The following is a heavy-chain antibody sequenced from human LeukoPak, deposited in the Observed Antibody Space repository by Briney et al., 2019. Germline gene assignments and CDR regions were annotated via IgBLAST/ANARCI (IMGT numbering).Heavy chain of an antibody. CDR2: IIGSAANT. V-gene: IGHV3-23*01. CDR3: AKDTSGTSYRGLDQ. J-gene: IGHJ4*01. D-gene: IGHD3-10*01. CDR1: GLTVSGYA. Sequence: GGSLRLSCGASGLTVSGYAMSWVRQAPGKGLEWVSTIIGSAANTYYADSVKGRFTISRDDSKNTVYLQMNSLRAEDTAVYSFAKDTSGTSYRGLDQWGHGTLVTVSS.